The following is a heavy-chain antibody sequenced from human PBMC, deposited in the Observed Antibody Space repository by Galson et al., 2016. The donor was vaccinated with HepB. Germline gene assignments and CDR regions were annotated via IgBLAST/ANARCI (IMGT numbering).Heavy chain of an antibody. D-gene: IGHD4-17*01. CDR2: IYKSGTT. CDR1: GGSISSYY. CDR3: ARVGTTVTTQALGMDV. V-gene: IGHV4-59*01. J-gene: IGHJ6*02. Sequence: SETLSLTCTVSGGSISSYYWSWIRQPPGKGLEWIGYIYKSGTTNSNPSLKSRVTISLDTSKNQFSLKLSSVTAADTAVYYCARVGTTVTTQALGMDVWGQGTTVTVSS.